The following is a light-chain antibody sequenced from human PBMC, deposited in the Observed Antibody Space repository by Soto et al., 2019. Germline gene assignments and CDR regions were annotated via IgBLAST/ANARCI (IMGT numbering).Light chain of an antibody. V-gene: IGKV2-30*01. Sequence: DVVMTQSPLSLPVTLGQPASISCRTSQSLVFRDGGTYLNWFQQRRGKSQRRLMYEVSKRDTGVRDRFSGSGSGTDFTLKISWVEAADVGVYYCMQGTPRPYTFGQGIRLEIK. CDR1: QSLVFRDGGTY. CDR2: EVS. CDR3: MQGTPRPYT. J-gene: IGKJ2*01.